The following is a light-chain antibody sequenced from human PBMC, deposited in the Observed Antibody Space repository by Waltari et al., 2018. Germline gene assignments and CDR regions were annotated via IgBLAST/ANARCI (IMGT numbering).Light chain of an antibody. J-gene: IGKJ4*01. V-gene: IGKV3D-15*01. CDR1: QSVSSK. Sequence: EIVMTQSPVTLSVSPGEGATLSCKASQSVSSKLAWYGQKPGQPPRLLIYGGSTRATGIPARFSGSGSGTEFTLTISSLQSEDFAVYYCQQSNNWPLTFGGGTKVEIK. CDR2: GGS. CDR3: QQSNNWPLT.